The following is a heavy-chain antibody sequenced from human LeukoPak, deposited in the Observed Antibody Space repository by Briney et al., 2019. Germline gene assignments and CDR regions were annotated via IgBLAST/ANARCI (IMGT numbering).Heavy chain of an antibody. D-gene: IGHD4-11*01. CDR3: SVTTRGHYYYYYMDV. V-gene: IGHV3-73*01. Sequence: GGSLRLSCAASGFTFSGSAMHWVRQASGKGLEWVGRIRSKANSYATAYAASVKGRFTISRDDSKNTAYLQMNSLKTEDTAVYYCSVTTRGHYYYYYMDVWGKGTTVTVSS. CDR2: IRSKANSYAT. CDR1: GFTFSGSA. J-gene: IGHJ6*03.